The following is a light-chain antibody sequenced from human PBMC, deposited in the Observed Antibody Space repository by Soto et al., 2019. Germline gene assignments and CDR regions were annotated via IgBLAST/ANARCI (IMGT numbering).Light chain of an antibody. CDR1: QNILYSSNNKSY. CDR3: QQYYSIPRT. CDR2: WAS. Sequence: DIVMTQSPDSLAVSLGERATINCKSSQNILYSSNNKSYLAWYQQRPGQSPKLLIYWASTRESGVPDRFSGSGSGADFTLTISSLQAEDVAVYYCQQYYSIPRTFGQGTKVDIK. J-gene: IGKJ1*01. V-gene: IGKV4-1*01.